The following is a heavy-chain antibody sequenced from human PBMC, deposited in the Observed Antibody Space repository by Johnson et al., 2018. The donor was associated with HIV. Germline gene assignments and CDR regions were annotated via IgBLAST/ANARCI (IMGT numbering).Heavy chain of an antibody. V-gene: IGHV3-30*02. D-gene: IGHD2-21*02. J-gene: IGHJ3*02. CDR2: IRYDGSNK. CDR1: GFTFSSYG. Sequence: QVQLVESGGGVVQPGGSLRLSCAASGFTFSSYGMHWVRQAPGKGLEWVAFIRYDGSNKYYADSVKGRFTISRDNSKNTLYLQMNSLRAEDTAVYYCAKKALGDVDAFDIWGQGTMVTVSS. CDR3: AKKALGDVDAFDI.